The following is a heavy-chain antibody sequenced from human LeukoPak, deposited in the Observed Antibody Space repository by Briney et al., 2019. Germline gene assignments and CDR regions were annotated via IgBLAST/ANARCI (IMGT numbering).Heavy chain of an antibody. Sequence: GRSLRLSCAASGFTFSTYGMDCVRQAPGKGLEWVAVISYDGSNKYYADSVKGRFTISRDNAEKSLYLQMNSLRADDTAVYYCVRDATTPSVGWYDDAFDIWGHGTMVTVSS. CDR3: VRDATTPSVGWYDDAFDI. CDR2: ISYDGSNK. CDR1: GFTFSTYG. V-gene: IGHV3-33*05. D-gene: IGHD6-19*01. J-gene: IGHJ3*02.